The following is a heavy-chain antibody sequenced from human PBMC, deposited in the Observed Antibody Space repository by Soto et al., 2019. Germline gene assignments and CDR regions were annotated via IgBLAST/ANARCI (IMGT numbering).Heavy chain of an antibody. CDR3: AMVDVYVTPSPQDV. Sequence: QVQLVQSGAEVKNPGASVKVSCKASGYRFTSYGIGWVRQAPGQGLEWMGWINAYNGNTNYAQNLQGRVTLTTDTAPSTASTGLRSLRTNDSAVYYCAMVDVYVTPSPQDVWGQGTTVTVSS. D-gene: IGHD3-16*01. CDR2: INAYNGNT. CDR1: GYRFTSYG. V-gene: IGHV1-18*01. J-gene: IGHJ6*02.